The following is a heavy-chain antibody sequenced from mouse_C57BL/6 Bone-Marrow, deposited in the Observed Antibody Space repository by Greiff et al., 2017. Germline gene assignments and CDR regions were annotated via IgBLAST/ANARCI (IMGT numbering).Heavy chain of an antibody. Sequence: EVQGVESGGDLVKPGGSLKLSCAASGFTFSSSGMSWVRQTPDKRLEWVATISSGGSYTYYPDSVKGRVTISRDNAKNTLYLQMSSLKSEDTAMYYCARQEYGSSYYFDYWGQGTTLTVSS. V-gene: IGHV5-6*01. J-gene: IGHJ2*01. CDR2: ISSGGSYT. CDR1: GFTFSSSG. CDR3: ARQEYGSSYYFDY. D-gene: IGHD1-1*01.